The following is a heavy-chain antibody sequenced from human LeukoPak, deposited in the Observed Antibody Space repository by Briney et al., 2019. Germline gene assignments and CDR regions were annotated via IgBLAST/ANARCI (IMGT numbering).Heavy chain of an antibody. CDR2: INWNGGTT. V-gene: IGHV3-20*04. Sequence: GGSLRLSCAASGFTFNDYGMSWVRQGPGKGLEWVSGINWNGGTTGYADSVRGRFTISRENAKNSLYLQMNSLRAEDTALYYCARDKHYYDSSNYVWGQGTLVTVSS. J-gene: IGHJ4*02. D-gene: IGHD3-22*01. CDR3: ARDKHYYDSSNYV. CDR1: GFTFNDYG.